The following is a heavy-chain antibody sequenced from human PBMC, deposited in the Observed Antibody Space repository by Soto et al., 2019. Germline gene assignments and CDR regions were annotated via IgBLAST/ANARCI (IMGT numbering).Heavy chain of an antibody. D-gene: IGHD6-19*01. CDR3: ARAGLVAGPYNKHWFDP. CDR1: GYTFTSYG. V-gene: IGHV1-18*01. CDR2: ISAYNGNT. J-gene: IGHJ5*02. Sequence: QVQLVQSGAEVKKPGASVKVSCKASGYTFTSYGISWVRQAPGQGLEWMGWISAYNGNTNYAQKLQGRVTMPTDTSTSTAYMELRSLRSDDTAVYYCARAGLVAGPYNKHWFDPWGQGTLVTVSS.